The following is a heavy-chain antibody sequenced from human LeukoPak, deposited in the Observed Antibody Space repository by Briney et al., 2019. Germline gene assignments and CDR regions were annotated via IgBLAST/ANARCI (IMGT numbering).Heavy chain of an antibody. D-gene: IGHD3-10*01. CDR3: AKPYYYGSGRGAYYYYDMDV. CDR2: ISSSSSYI. CDR1: GFTFSSYS. Sequence: GGSLRLSCAASGFTFSSYSMNWVRQAPGKGLEWVSSISSSSSYIYYADSVKGRFTISRDNAKNSLYLQMNSLRAEDTAVYYCAKPYYYGSGRGAYYYYDMDVWGQGTTVTVSS. V-gene: IGHV3-21*04. J-gene: IGHJ6*02.